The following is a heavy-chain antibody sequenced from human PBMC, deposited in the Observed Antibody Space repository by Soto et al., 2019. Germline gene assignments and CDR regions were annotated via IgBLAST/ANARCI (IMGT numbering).Heavy chain of an antibody. CDR1: GGSIISDY. J-gene: IGHJ4*02. CDR3: ARQPPPYGDPQCYFDF. V-gene: IGHV4-59*08. CDR2: IYYGGST. D-gene: IGHD4-17*01. Sequence: SETLPLTCTVSGGSIISDYWSWILQPPGRGLEWIGYIYYGGSTNYNPSLKSRVTISVDTSKNQFSLKLSSVTAADTAVYYCARQPPPYGDPQCYFDFWGQGTLVTGSS.